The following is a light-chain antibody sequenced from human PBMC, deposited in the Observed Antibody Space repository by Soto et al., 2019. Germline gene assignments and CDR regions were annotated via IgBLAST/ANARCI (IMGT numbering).Light chain of an antibody. CDR2: DAS. V-gene: IGKV3-11*01. Sequence: EIVLTQSPATLSLSPGERATLSCRASQSVSNYLAWYQQKAGEAPRLLIYDASNRATGIPDRFSGSVSGTDFTLTISSLEPQDFAVYYCQKRTNWPQLTFGGGTKVEIK. J-gene: IGKJ4*01. CDR3: QKRTNWPQLT. CDR1: QSVSNY.